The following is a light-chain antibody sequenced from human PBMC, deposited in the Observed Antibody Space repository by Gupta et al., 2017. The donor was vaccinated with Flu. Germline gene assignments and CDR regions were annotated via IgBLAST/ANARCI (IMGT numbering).Light chain of an antibody. V-gene: IGLV2-14*01. Sequence: QSALTQPASVSGSPGPSITISCTGTSSDVGRYNYVSWYQQHPGKAPKLTIYEVINRPSGVSTRFSGAKSGNTASLTISGLQAEDEADYYCSSYTSSSTYVFGTGTKVTVL. J-gene: IGLJ1*01. CDR2: EVI. CDR3: SSYTSSSTYV. CDR1: SSDVGRYNY.